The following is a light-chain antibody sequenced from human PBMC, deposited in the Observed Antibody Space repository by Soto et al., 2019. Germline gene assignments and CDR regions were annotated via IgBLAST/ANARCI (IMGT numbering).Light chain of an antibody. CDR3: QQYGLSRWT. CDR2: GTS. V-gene: IGKV3-20*01. Sequence: ETVLTQSPGTLSLSPGERATLSCRPSQSVSTTYLAWYQQKPGQSPRLLIYGTSNRATGIPDRFSGSGSGTDFTLTISRLEPEDFAVYYCQQYGLSRWTFGQGTKVDIK. J-gene: IGKJ1*01. CDR1: QSVSTTY.